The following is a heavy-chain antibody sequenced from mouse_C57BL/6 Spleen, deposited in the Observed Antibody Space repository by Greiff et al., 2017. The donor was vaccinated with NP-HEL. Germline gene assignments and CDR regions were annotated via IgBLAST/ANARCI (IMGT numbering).Heavy chain of an antibody. CDR2: IYPGDGDT. J-gene: IGHJ2*01. Sequence: QVQLQQSGPELVKPGASVKISCKASGYAFSSSWMNWVKQRPGQGLEWIGRIYPGDGDTNYNGKFKGKATLTADKSSSTAYMQLSSLTSEDSAVYFCARSFTTVVATDDYWGQGTTLTVSS. D-gene: IGHD1-1*01. CDR1: GYAFSSSW. V-gene: IGHV1-82*01. CDR3: ARSFTTVVATDDY.